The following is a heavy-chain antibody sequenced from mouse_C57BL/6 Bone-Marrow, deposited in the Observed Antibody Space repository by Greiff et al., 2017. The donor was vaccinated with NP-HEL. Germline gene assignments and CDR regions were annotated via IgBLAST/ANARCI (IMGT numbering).Heavy chain of an antibody. CDR1: GYTFTDYE. V-gene: IGHV1-15*01. Sequence: VKLMESGAELVRPGASVTLSCKASGYTFTDYEMHWVKQTPVHGLEWIGAIDPETGGTAYNQKFKGKAILTAGKSSSTAYMELRSLTSEDSAVYYCTRDWLRFAYWGQGTLVTVSA. J-gene: IGHJ3*01. CDR2: IDPETGGT. CDR3: TRDWLRFAY.